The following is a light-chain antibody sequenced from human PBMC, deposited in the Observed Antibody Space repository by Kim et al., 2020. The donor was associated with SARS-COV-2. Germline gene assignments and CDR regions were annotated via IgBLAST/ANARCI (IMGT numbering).Light chain of an antibody. J-gene: IGLJ3*02. CDR1: SGSVSKSYY. Sequence: GGTVTPSCGLSSGSVSKSYYPSWYQQTPGQAPRTLMYSTNIRSSGVPDRFSGSILGNKAALTITGAQADDESVYYCVLYMGYGILVFGGGTQLTVL. CDR3: VLYMGYGILV. CDR2: STN. V-gene: IGLV8-61*01.